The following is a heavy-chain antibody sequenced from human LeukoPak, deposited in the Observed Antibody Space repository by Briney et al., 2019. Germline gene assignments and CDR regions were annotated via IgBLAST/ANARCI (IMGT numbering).Heavy chain of an antibody. CDR1: GFIFSNDA. J-gene: IGHJ6*02. Sequence: HPGRSLRLSCAASGFIFSNDAMHWVRQAPGKGLEWVAFIWFDGSNKHYADSVKGRFTISRDNSEDTLYLQMSNLRAEDTAVYFCARGGGLDVWGQGATVTVSS. CDR3: ARGGGLDV. D-gene: IGHD3-16*01. V-gene: IGHV3-33*01. CDR2: IWFDGSNK.